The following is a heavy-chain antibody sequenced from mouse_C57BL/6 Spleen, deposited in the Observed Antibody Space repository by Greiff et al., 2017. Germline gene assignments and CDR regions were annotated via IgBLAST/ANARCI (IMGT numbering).Heavy chain of an antibody. CDR2: IYSSDSET. D-gene: IGHD2-4*01. J-gene: IGHJ3*01. CDR1: GYTFTSYW. CDR3: ARFYYDYDGGFAY. V-gene: IGHV1-61*01. Sequence: QVQLQQPGAELVRPGSSVKLSCKASGYTFTSYWMDWVKQRPGQGLEWIGNIYSSDSETHYNQKFKDKATLTVDKSSSTAYMQLSSLTSEDSAVYYCARFYYDYDGGFAYWGQGTLVTVSA.